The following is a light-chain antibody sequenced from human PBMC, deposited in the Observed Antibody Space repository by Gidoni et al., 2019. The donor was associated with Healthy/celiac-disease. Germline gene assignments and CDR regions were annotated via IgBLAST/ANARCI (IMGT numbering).Light chain of an antibody. CDR2: GAS. V-gene: IGKV3-15*01. Sequence: EIVKTQSTATLSVSPGKRATLPCSARQSVRSNLARYQQKPGQAPRLLIYGASTRATGIPARCSGSGSGAEFTLTISSLQSDDFAVFYCQQYNIWPSLTFGEGTKVEIK. CDR3: QQYNIWPSLT. J-gene: IGKJ4*01. CDR1: QSVRSN.